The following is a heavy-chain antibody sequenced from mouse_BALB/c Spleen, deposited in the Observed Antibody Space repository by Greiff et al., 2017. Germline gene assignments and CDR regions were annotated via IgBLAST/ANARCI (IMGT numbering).Heavy chain of an antibody. J-gene: IGHJ3*01. Sequence: EVKLMESGGGLVQPGGSLRLSCATSGFTFTDYYMSWVRQPPGKALEWLGFIRNKANGYTTEYSASVKGRFTISRDNSQSILYLQMNTLRAEDSATYYCARDSRNYYGSWFAYWGQGTLVTVSA. CDR3: ARDSRNYYGSWFAY. CDR2: IRNKANGYTT. V-gene: IGHV7-3*02. D-gene: IGHD1-1*01. CDR1: GFTFTDYY.